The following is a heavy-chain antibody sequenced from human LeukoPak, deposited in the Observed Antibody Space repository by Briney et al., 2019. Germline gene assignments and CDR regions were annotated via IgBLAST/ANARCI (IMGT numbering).Heavy chain of an antibody. Sequence: PGGSLRLSCAESGFTFSSYGMHWVRQAPGKGLEWVAFIRYDGSNKYYADSVKGRFTISRDNSKNTLYLQMNSLRAEDTAVYYCAKDVGIVGATLDYWGQGTLVTVSS. CDR3: AKDVGIVGATLDY. D-gene: IGHD1-26*01. CDR2: IRYDGSNK. V-gene: IGHV3-30*02. CDR1: GFTFSSYG. J-gene: IGHJ4*02.